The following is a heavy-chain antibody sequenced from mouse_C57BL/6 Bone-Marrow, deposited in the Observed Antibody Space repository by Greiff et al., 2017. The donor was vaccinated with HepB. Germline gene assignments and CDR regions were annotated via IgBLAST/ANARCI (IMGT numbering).Heavy chain of an antibody. CDR2: IHPNSGST. CDR3: ARAPHQSYYFDY. Sequence: QVQLQQPGAELVKPGASVKLSCKASGYTFTSYWMHWVKQRPGQGLEWIGMIHPNSGSTNYNEKFKSKATLTVDKSSSTAYMQLSSLTSEDSAVYYCARAPHQSYYFDYWGQGTTLTVSS. V-gene: IGHV1-64*01. J-gene: IGHJ2*01. CDR1: GYTFTSYW.